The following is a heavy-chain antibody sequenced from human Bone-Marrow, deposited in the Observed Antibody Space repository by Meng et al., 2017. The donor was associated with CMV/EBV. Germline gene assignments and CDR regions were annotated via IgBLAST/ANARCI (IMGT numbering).Heavy chain of an antibody. Sequence: SETLSLTCAISGDSVSSNSAAWNWIRQSPSRGLEWLRRTYYRSKWYNDYAVSVKSRITINPDTSKNQFSLQLNSVTPEDTAVYYCARLTLWELLRAFDIWGQGTMVTVSS. D-gene: IGHD1-26*01. CDR3: ARLTLWELLRAFDI. CDR2: TYYRSKWYN. V-gene: IGHV6-1*01. J-gene: IGHJ3*02. CDR1: GDSVSSNSAA.